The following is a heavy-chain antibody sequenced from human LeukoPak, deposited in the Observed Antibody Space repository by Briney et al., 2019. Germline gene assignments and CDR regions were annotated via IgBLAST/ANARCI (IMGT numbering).Heavy chain of an antibody. J-gene: IGHJ4*02. D-gene: IGHD4-17*01. CDR2: IYYSGST. CDR3: ARALTVTTEIFDY. CDR1: GGSISSGDYY. V-gene: IGHV4-31*03. Sequence: SETLSLTCTVSGGSISSGDYYWSWIRQPPGKGLEWIGYIYYSGSTYYNPSLKSRVTISVDTSKNQFSLKLSSVTAADTAVYYCARALTVTTEIFDYWGQGTLVTVSS.